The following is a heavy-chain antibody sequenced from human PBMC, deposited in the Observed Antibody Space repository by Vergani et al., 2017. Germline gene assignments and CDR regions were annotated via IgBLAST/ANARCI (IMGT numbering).Heavy chain of an antibody. CDR2: VDPEDGET. J-gene: IGHJ6*02. CDR1: GYTFTDHD. V-gene: IGHV1-69-2*01. CDR3: ATPQTVTTGGMEV. D-gene: IGHD4-17*01. Sequence: EVQLVQSGAEVKKPVATLKISCKVSGYTFTDHDMHWGKQAPGKGLEWMGLVDPEDGETIYAEKFKGRVTIAADTSTDTAHLELSSLRSEDTAVYYCATPQTVTTGGMEVWGQGTTVIVSS.